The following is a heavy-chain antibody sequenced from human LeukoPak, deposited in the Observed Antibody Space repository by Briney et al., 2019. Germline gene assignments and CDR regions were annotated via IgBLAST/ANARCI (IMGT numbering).Heavy chain of an antibody. CDR1: GFTFTNAW. CDR2: IYYSGTT. D-gene: IGHD4-11*01. CDR3: ARIPTVTGWSSFDY. V-gene: IGHV4-4*02. J-gene: IGHJ4*02. Sequence: GSLRLPCAASGFTFTNAWMSWVRQPPGKGLEWIGTIYYSGTTYYKASLKSRVTISVDTSKNQFSLRLSSVTAADTAVYYCARIPTVTGWSSFDYWGQGTLVTVSS.